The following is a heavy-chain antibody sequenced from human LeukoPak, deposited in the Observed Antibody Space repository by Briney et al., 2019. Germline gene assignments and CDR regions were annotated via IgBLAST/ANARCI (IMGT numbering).Heavy chain of an antibody. D-gene: IGHD4-17*01. CDR2: ISSSSSTI. J-gene: IGHJ3*02. CDR1: GFTFSSYS. CDR3: ARSRTVTTRYDAFDI. V-gene: IGHV3-48*01. Sequence: GGSLRLSCAASGFTFSSYSMNWVRQAPGKGLEWVSYISSSSSTIYYADSVKGRFTISRDNAKNSLYLQMNSLRAEDTAVYYCARSRTVTTRYDAFDIWGQGTMVIVSS.